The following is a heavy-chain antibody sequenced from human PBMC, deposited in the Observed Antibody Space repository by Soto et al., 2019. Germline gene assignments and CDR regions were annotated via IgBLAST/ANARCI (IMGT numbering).Heavy chain of an antibody. Sequence: PGGSLRLSCAASGFTVSSNYMTWVRQAPGKGLEWVSVIYSGGSTSSADSVKGRFTISRDNSKNTLYLQMNSLRAEDTAVYYCARGFTVTTGTTDAFDIWGQGTMVTRLL. CDR2: IYSGGST. J-gene: IGHJ3*02. V-gene: IGHV3-53*01. CDR3: ARGFTVTTGTTDAFDI. D-gene: IGHD4-17*01. CDR1: GFTVSSNY.